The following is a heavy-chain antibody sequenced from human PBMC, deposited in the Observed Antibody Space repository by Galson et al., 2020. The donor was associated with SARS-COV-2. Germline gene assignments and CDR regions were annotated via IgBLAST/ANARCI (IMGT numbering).Heavy chain of an antibody. CDR3: AKDRDGSHDPDWFDS. D-gene: IGHD2-15*01. J-gene: IGHJ5*01. Sequence: TGGSLRLSCVASGFTFSSYGMSWVRQAPGKGLEWVSSISGSGGRTYYADSVKGRFTISRDSFKNTLYLQMNSLRAEDTAVYYCAKDRDGSHDPDWFDSWGRGTLVTVS. V-gene: IGHV3-23*01. CDR2: ISGSGGRT. CDR1: GFTFSSYG.